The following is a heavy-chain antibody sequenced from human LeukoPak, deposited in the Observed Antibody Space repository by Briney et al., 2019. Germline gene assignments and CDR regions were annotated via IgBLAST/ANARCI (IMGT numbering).Heavy chain of an antibody. D-gene: IGHD3-22*01. CDR1: GFTFSGSA. Sequence: GGSLRLSCAASGFTFSGSAMHWVRQASGKGLEWVGRIRSKANSYATAYAASVKGRFTISRDDSKNTAYLQMNSLRAEDTAVYYCAKDLYYDSSGEPCFDYWGQGTLVTVSS. J-gene: IGHJ4*02. CDR3: AKDLYYDSSGEPCFDY. CDR2: IRSKANSYAT. V-gene: IGHV3-73*01.